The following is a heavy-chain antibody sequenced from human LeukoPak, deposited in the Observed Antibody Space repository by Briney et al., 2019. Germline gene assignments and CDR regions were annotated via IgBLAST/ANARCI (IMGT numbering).Heavy chain of an antibody. CDR3: ARDLRALRLSIAVPDY. CDR1: GFTFSSYD. Sequence: GGSLRLSCAASGFTFSSYDMHWVRQAPGKGLEWVAFIRYDGSNKYYADSVKGRFTISRDNAKNSLYLQMNSLRAEDTAVYYCARDLRALRLSIAVPDYWGQGTLVTVSS. D-gene: IGHD6-19*01. V-gene: IGHV3-30*02. CDR2: IRYDGSNK. J-gene: IGHJ4*02.